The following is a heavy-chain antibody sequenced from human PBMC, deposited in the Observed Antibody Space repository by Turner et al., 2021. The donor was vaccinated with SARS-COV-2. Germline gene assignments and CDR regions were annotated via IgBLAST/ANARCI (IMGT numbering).Heavy chain of an antibody. CDR3: ARGGEYQLLHYYGMDV. J-gene: IGHJ6*02. V-gene: IGHV3-53*02. CDR1: GFTVSSNY. CDR2: ISSGGRT. D-gene: IGHD2-2*01. Sequence: EVQLVETGGGLIQPGGSLRLSCAASGFTVSSNYMSWVRQAPGKVLEWVSVISSGGRTYYADSVKGRFTISRDNSKNTLYLQMNSLRAEDTAVYYCARGGEYQLLHYYGMDVWGQGTTVTVS.